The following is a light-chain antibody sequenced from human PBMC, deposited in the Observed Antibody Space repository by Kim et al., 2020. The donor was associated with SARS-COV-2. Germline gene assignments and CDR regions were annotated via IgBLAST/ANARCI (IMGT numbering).Light chain of an antibody. CDR3: CSYTDSDTWV. CDR2: DAS. J-gene: IGLJ3*02. CDR1: KTDIGNYIY. V-gene: IGLV2-14*03. Sequence: QSALTQPASVSGSPGQSITISCTGSKTDIGNYIYVSWYQQHPGKAPKLMIYDASERPSGVSNRFSGSKSGNTASLTISGLQAEDEADYYCCSYTDSDTWVFGGGTQLTVL.